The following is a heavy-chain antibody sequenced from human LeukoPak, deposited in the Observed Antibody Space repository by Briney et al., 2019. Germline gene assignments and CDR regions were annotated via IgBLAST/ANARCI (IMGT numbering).Heavy chain of an antibody. D-gene: IGHD2-2*01. V-gene: IGHV1-69*13. CDR1: GGTFSSYA. CDR2: IIPIFGTA. J-gene: IGHJ4*02. Sequence: GASVKVSCKASGGTFSSYAISWVRQAPGQGLEGMGGIIPIFGTANYAQKFQGRVTITADESTSTAYMELSSLRSEDTAVYYCARDRRLCSSTSCYYFDYWGQGTLVTVSS. CDR3: ARDRRLCSSTSCYYFDY.